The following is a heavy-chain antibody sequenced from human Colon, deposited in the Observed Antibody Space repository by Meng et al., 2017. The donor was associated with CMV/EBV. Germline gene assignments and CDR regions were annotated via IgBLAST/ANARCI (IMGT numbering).Heavy chain of an antibody. CDR1: GNIFTGYY. CDR2: ISAYNGNT. Sequence: ASVLVFSKASGNIFTGYYIHWLRQAARQGLEWMGWISAYNGNTNYAQKLQGRVTMTTDTSTSTAYMELRSLRSDDTAVYYCARDFYCSSTSCYGYGMDVWGQGTTVTVSS. CDR3: ARDFYCSSTSCYGYGMDV. J-gene: IGHJ6*02. V-gene: IGHV1-18*04. D-gene: IGHD2-2*01.